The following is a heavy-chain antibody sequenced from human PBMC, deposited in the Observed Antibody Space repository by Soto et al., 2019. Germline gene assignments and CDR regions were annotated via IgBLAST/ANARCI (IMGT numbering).Heavy chain of an antibody. Sequence: VQLVESGGGLVQPGGSLRLSCAASGFTFSSYAVHWVRQPTGKGLEWVSVIGSAGDTYYPGSVKSRFTISRENAKNSLYLQMNSLRAEDTAVYYCARGYLGSFDYWGQGTLVTVSS. J-gene: IGHJ4*02. V-gene: IGHV3-13*01. CDR3: ARGYLGSFDY. CDR1: GFTFSSYA. D-gene: IGHD7-27*01. CDR2: IGSAGDT.